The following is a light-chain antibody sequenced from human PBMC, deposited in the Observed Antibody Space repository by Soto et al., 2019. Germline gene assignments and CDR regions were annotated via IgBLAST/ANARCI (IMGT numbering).Light chain of an antibody. Sequence: QSVLTQPASVSGSPGQSITISCTGTNSDVGHYNFVSWYQQHPGKAPKLMIYDVSNRPSGVSNRFSGSKSGNTASLTVSGLQAEDEADYYCSSYTSSTTVVFGGGTKVTVL. V-gene: IGLV2-14*03. CDR1: NSDVGHYNF. J-gene: IGLJ2*01. CDR2: DVS. CDR3: SSYTSSTTVV.